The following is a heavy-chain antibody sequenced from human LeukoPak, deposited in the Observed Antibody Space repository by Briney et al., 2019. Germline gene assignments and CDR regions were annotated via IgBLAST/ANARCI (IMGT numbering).Heavy chain of an antibody. CDR1: GFTVSSNY. CDR2: IYSGGST. V-gene: IGHV3-53*05. Sequence: TGGSLRLSCAASGFTVSSNYMSWVRQAPGKGLEWVSVIYSGGSTYYADSVKGRFTISRDNSKNTLYLQMGSLRAEDMAVYYCAREGYDILTGYGPFDYWGQGTLVTVSS. D-gene: IGHD3-9*01. J-gene: IGHJ4*02. CDR3: AREGYDILTGYGPFDY.